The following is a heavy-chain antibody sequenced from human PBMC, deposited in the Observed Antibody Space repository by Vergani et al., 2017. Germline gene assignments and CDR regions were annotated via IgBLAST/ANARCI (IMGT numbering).Heavy chain of an antibody. Sequence: QVQLQESGPGLVKPSETLSLTCAVSGYSISSGYYWAWIRQPPGKGLEWIGTIYHSGNTYYKSSLKSRVTISVDTSKNQFSLKLSSVTAADTAVYYCARLSFRVGGASDYWGQGTLVTVSS. CDR1: GYSISSGYY. CDR2: IYHSGNT. V-gene: IGHV4-38-2*01. CDR3: ARLSFRVGGASDY. D-gene: IGHD3-3*01. J-gene: IGHJ4*02.